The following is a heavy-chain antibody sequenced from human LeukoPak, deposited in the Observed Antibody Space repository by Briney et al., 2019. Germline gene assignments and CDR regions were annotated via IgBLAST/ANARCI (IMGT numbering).Heavy chain of an antibody. J-gene: IGHJ4*02. CDR1: GFTFSSYA. CDR3: AKDGDDFWSGYSHGLDY. D-gene: IGHD3-3*01. Sequence: PGGSLRLSCAASGFTFSSYAMSWVRQAPGKGLEWVPAISGSGGSTYYADSVKGRFTISRDNSKNTLYLQMNSLRAEDTAVYYCAKDGDDFWSGYSHGLDYWGQGTLVTVSS. CDR2: ISGSGGST. V-gene: IGHV3-23*01.